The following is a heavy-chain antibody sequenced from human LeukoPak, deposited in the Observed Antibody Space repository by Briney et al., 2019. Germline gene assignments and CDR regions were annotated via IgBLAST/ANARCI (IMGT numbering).Heavy chain of an antibody. V-gene: IGHV3-23*01. CDR2: ISGSGGST. CDR1: GFTFSSYA. D-gene: IGHD3-3*01. CDR3: AKAPTPGYYDFWSGYSPYYCGMDV. J-gene: IGHJ6*02. Sequence: GGSLRLSCAASGFTFSSYAMSWVRQAPGKGLKWVSAISGSGGSTYYADSVKGRFTISRDNSKNTLYLQMNSLRAEDTAVYYCAKAPTPGYYDFWSGYSPYYCGMDVWGQGTTVTVSS.